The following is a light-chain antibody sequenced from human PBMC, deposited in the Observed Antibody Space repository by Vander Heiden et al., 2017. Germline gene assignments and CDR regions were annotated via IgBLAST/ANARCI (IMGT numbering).Light chain of an antibody. CDR3: HSRDSSGNHLV. V-gene: IGLV3-19*01. J-gene: IGLJ2*01. Sequence: SSELTQDSPASAALGQTVRITCQGDSLRSYYASWYQQKPGQAPVLVIYGKNNRPSGIPDRFSGSSSGNTASLTITGAQAEDGADYYCHSRDSSGNHLVFGGGTKLTVL. CDR1: SLRSYY. CDR2: GKN.